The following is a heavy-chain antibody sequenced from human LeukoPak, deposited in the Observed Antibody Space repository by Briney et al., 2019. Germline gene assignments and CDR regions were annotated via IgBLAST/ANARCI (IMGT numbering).Heavy chain of an antibody. J-gene: IGHJ4*02. V-gene: IGHV1-2*02. D-gene: IGHD5-24*01. CDR2: INPNSGGT. CDR3: ARVGQSDY. CDR1: GYTFTSYG. Sequence: ASVKVSCKASGYTFTSYGISWVRQAPGQGLEWMGWINPNSGGTNYAQKFQGRVTMTRDTSINTAYMELSGLRSDDTAVYYCARVGQSDYWGQGTLVTVSS.